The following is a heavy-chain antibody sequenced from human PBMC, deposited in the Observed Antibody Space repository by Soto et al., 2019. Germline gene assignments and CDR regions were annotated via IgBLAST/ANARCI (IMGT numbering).Heavy chain of an antibody. Sequence: PSETLSLTCTVSGGSISSYYWSWIRQPPGKGLEWIGFIYYSGSTNYNPSLKSRVTISVDTSKNQFSLKLSSVTAADTAVYYCARDGMVRGEYYYYYGMDVWGQGTTVTVSS. CDR2: IYYSGST. J-gene: IGHJ6*02. V-gene: IGHV4-59*01. CDR3: ARDGMVRGEYYYYYGMDV. CDR1: GGSISSYY. D-gene: IGHD3-10*01.